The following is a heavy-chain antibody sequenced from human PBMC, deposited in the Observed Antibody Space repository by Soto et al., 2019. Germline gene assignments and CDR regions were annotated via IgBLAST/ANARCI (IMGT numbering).Heavy chain of an antibody. V-gene: IGHV1-2*02. J-gene: IGHJ6*02. Sequence: RASVKVSCKASGYTFTGYYMHWVRQAPGQGLEWMGWINPNSGGTNYAQKFQGRVTMTRDTSISTAYMELSRLRSDDTAVYYCARNKFNVLLYGRLQQNGMDVWGQGTKVTVYS. CDR3: ARNKFNVLLYGRLQQNGMDV. D-gene: IGHD3-10*01. CDR1: GYTFTGYY. CDR2: INPNSGGT.